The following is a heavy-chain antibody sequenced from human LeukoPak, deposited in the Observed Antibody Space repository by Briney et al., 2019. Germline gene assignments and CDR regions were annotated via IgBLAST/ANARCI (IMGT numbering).Heavy chain of an antibody. CDR1: GFTFSKYA. V-gene: IGHV3-64D*09. Sequence: PGGTLRLSCSASGFTFSKYAMHWVRQAPGKGLEYVAAINDNGRSTYYADSLKGRFSISRDNSKHTLYLQMSSLRAEDTAVYYCVKYSSGWYYDYWGQGPLVPVSS. CDR2: INDNGRST. D-gene: IGHD6-19*01. J-gene: IGHJ4*02. CDR3: VKYSSGWYYDY.